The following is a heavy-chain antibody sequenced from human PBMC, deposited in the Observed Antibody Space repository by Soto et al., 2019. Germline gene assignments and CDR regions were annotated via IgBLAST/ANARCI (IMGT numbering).Heavy chain of an antibody. CDR1: GASLSSGYYY. J-gene: IGHJ4*02. CDR2: IHYSGRS. V-gene: IGHV4-39*01. D-gene: IGHD3-22*01. CDR3: ARLHYYDSNASYQGFFDY. Sequence: SETLSLTCSVSGASLSSGYYYWAWIRQPPGRGLECIGTIHYSGRSYHNPSLESRVTTSVDMSKNQFSLKLTSVTAADTAVYYCARLHYYDSNASYQGFFDYWGRGTLVTVSS.